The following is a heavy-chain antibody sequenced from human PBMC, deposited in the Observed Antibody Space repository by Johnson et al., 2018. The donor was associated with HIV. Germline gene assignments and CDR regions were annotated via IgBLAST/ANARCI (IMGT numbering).Heavy chain of an antibody. CDR3: ARDGQERDDAFDI. CDR1: GFTFSSYA. D-gene: IGHD5-24*01. V-gene: IGHV3-30*04. Sequence: QVQLVESGGGVVQPGRSLRLSCAASGFTFSSYAMHWVRQAPGKGLEWVAVISYDGSNKYYADSVKGRFTISRDNSKNTLYLQMNSLRAEETAVYYCARDGQERDDAFDIWGQGTMVTVSS. J-gene: IGHJ3*02. CDR2: ISYDGSNK.